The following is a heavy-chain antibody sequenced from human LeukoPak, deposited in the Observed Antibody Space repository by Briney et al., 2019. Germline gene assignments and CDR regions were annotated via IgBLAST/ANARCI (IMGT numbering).Heavy chain of an antibody. CDR1: GGSISSGDYY. CDR3: ARVRPWGYSYGIAYAFDI. D-gene: IGHD5-18*01. Sequence: PSETLSLTCTVSGGSISSGDYYWSWIRRPPGKGLEWIGYIYYSGSTYYNPSLKSRVTISVDTSKNQFSLKLSSVTAADTAVYYCARVRPWGYSYGIAYAFDIWGQGTVVTVSS. J-gene: IGHJ3*02. CDR2: IYYSGST. V-gene: IGHV4-30-4*01.